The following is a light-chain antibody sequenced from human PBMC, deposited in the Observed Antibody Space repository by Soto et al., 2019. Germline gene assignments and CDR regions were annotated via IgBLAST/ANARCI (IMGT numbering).Light chain of an antibody. CDR1: QAIHNY. CDR2: SAS. Sequence: DIPMTQSPSSLSASVGDRVTITCRASQAIHNYLAWYQQKPGKVPQVLIYSASILQSGVPSRFSGSGSGTDFSLTISNLQPEDAATYYCQMCGSAHALTFGGGTKLEVK. J-gene: IGKJ4*01. CDR3: QMCGSAHALT. V-gene: IGKV1-27*01.